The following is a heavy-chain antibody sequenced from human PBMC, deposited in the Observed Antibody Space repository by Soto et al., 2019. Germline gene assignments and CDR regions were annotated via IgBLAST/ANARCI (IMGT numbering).Heavy chain of an antibody. V-gene: IGHV1-18*01. CDR2: ISAYNGKT. J-gene: IGHJ6*02. CDR1: GYTFTSYG. D-gene: IGHD5-12*01. CDR3: ARGGDVNYYHGMAV. Sequence: QVQLVQSGGEVKKPGASVKLSCTASGYTFTSYGISWVRQALGQGLEWMGWISAYNGKTNYAQNVQGRVTMTTDTSTRTAYWALRSLRSDDTAVYYCARGGDVNYYHGMAVWGQGTTVTVSS.